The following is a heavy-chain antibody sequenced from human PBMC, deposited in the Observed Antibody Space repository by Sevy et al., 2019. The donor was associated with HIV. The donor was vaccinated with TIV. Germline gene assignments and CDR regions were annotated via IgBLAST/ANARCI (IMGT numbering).Heavy chain of an antibody. Sequence: GGSLRLSCAASGFTLSNYWMSWVRQAPGKGLEWVANIKQDGSDKYYVDSVKGRFTMSRDNTKNSLYLQMNSLRAEDTAVYYCARDLYSGSYYENYWGQGTLVTVSS. CDR2: IKQDGSDK. CDR1: GFTLSNYW. CDR3: ARDLYSGSYYENY. J-gene: IGHJ4*02. D-gene: IGHD1-26*01. V-gene: IGHV3-7*01.